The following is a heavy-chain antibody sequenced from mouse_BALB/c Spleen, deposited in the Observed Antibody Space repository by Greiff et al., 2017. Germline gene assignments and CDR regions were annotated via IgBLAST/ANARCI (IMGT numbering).Heavy chain of an antibody. CDR1: GYTFTDYA. CDR3: ARGGNYRFAY. D-gene: IGHD2-1*01. J-gene: IGHJ3*01. V-gene: IGHV1S137*01. CDR2: ISTYYGDA. Sequence: QVHVKQSGAELVRPGVSVKISCKGSGYTFTDYAMHWVKQSHAKSLEWIGVISTYYGDASYNQKFKGKATMTVDKSSSTAYMELARLTSEDSAIYYCARGGNYRFAYWGQGTQVTVSA.